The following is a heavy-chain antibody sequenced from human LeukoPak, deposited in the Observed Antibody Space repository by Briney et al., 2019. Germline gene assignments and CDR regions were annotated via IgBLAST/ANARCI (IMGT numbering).Heavy chain of an antibody. V-gene: IGHV4-34*01. J-gene: IGHJ6*02. D-gene: IGHD6-13*01. CDR1: GGSFSGYY. Sequence: SETLSLTCAVYGGSFSGYYWSWIRQPPGKGLEWIGEINHSGSTNYNPSLKSRVTISVDTSKNQFSLKLSSETAADTAVYYCARRPYSSSWVYYYGMDVWGQGTTVTVSS. CDR2: INHSGST. CDR3: ARRPYSSSWVYYYGMDV.